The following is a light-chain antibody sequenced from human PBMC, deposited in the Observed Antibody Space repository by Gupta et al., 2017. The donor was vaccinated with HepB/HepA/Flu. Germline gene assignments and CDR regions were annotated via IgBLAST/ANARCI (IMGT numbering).Light chain of an antibody. CDR3: QQYGSSAGT. Sequence: EIELTQSPGTLSLSPGERATLSCRASQRVSSSYLAWYQQKVGQAPRLLIYGASSRATGIPDRFSGSGSGTDFTLTISRLEPEDFAVYYCQQYGSSAGTFGGGTKVEIK. CDR1: QRVSSSY. CDR2: GAS. J-gene: IGKJ4*01. V-gene: IGKV3-20*01.